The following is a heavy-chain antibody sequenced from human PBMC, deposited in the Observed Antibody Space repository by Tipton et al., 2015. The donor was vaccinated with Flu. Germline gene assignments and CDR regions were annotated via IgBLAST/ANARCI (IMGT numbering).Heavy chain of an antibody. Sequence: TLSLTCGVSGDSIRSSNYYWGWIRQPPGKGLEWIGNTFHGGNTYLNPSLKSRVTISIDTSRNQFSLKLNSVTAGDTAVYYCARRDYSNYVSEPKNWFDPWGQGALVTVSS. V-gene: IGHV4-39*07. CDR3: ARRDYSNYVSEPKNWFDP. J-gene: IGHJ5*02. D-gene: IGHD4-11*01. CDR2: TFHGGNT. CDR1: GDSIRSSNYY.